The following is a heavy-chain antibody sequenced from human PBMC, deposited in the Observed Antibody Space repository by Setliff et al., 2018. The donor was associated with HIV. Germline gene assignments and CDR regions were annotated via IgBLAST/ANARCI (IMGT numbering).Heavy chain of an antibody. V-gene: IGHV1-18*01. CDR1: GYTFASYG. CDR3: ARGPPIVVVPAALLTFDY. D-gene: IGHD2-2*01. Sequence: ASVKVSCKASGYTFASYGITWVRQAPGQGLEWMGWISASDGNTNYAQKVRERVTLTTDTATNTAFMELKNLTSADTAVYYCARGPPIVVVPAALLTFDYWGQGTLVTVSS. CDR2: ISASDGNT. J-gene: IGHJ4*02.